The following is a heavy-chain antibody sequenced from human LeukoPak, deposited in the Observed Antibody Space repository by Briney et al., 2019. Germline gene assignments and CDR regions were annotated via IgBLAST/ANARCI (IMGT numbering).Heavy chain of an antibody. CDR3: ARGRWYYYGSGSYTPVKNYYYGMDV. D-gene: IGHD3-10*01. Sequence: GASVKVSCKASGGTFSSYAISWVRQAPGQGLEWMGGIIPIFGTANYAQKFQGRVTITADKSTSTAYMELSSLRSEDTAVYYCARGRWYYYGSGSYTPVKNYYYGMDVWGKGTTVTVSS. CDR1: GGTFSSYA. CDR2: IIPIFGTA. V-gene: IGHV1-69*06. J-gene: IGHJ6*04.